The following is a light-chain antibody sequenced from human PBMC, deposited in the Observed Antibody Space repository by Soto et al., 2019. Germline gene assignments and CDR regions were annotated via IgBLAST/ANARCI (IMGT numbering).Light chain of an antibody. CDR3: QQYESYPLT. J-gene: IGKJ4*01. CDR2: SAS. CDR1: QSVSAW. Sequence: DIQMTQSPSTLSASVGDRVTITCRASQSVSAWLAWYQQKPGKAPELLIYSASTLETGVPSRFSGSGSETEFTLTISSPRPDDFATYYCQQYESYPLTFGGGTRIEIK. V-gene: IGKV1-5*03.